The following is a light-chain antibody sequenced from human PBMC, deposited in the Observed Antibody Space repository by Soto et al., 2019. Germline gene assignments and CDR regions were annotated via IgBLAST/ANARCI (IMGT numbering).Light chain of an antibody. CDR3: CSYAGSPRYV. J-gene: IGLJ1*01. Sequence: QSALTQPRSVSGSPGQSVTISCTGTSSDVGGYNYVSWYQQHPGKAPKVTIYDVSERPSGVPDRFSGSKSGNTASLTISGLQAEDEADYYCCSYAGSPRYVFGTGTQLTVL. V-gene: IGLV2-11*01. CDR1: SSDVGGYNY. CDR2: DVS.